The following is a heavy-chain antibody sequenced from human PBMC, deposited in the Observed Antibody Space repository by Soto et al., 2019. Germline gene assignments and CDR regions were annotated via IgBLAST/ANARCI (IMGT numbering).Heavy chain of an antibody. CDR1: GYTFTSYD. CDR2: MNPNSGNT. D-gene: IGHD3-16*01. CDR3: ARGYKGGVWYGGRAFDI. J-gene: IGHJ3*02. Sequence: ASVKVSCKSSGYTFTSYDINCVRQATGQGLEWMGWMNPNSGNTGYAQKFQGRVTMTRNTAISTAYMELSSLRSEDTAVYYCARGYKGGVWYGGRAFDIWGQGTMVTVSS. V-gene: IGHV1-8*01.